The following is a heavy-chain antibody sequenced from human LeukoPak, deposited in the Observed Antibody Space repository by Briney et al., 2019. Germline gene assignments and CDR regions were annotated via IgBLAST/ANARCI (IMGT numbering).Heavy chain of an antibody. V-gene: IGHV3-48*04. CDR3: ARPYSSSWTPVPVHFDY. CDR2: ISSSSSTI. D-gene: IGHD6-13*01. J-gene: IGHJ4*02. Sequence: GGSLRLSCAASGFTFSSYSMNWVRQAPGKGLEWVSYISSSSSTIYYAVSVKGRFTISRDNAKNSLYLQMNSLRAEDTAVYYCARPYSSSWTPVPVHFDYWGQGTLVTVSS. CDR1: GFTFSSYS.